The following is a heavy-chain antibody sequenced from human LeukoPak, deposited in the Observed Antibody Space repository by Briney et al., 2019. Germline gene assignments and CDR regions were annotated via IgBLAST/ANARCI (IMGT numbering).Heavy chain of an antibody. Sequence: GGSLRLSCAASGFTFSSYAISWVRQAPGKGLEWVSMIYTGGTTYYADSVKGRFTISRDNSKNTVYLQMNSLRAEDTAVYYCARHHCSSTRCYDFTVDYFDYWGQGTLVTVSS. J-gene: IGHJ4*02. V-gene: IGHV3-53*01. D-gene: IGHD2-2*01. CDR1: GFTFSSYA. CDR2: IYTGGTT. CDR3: ARHHCSSTRCYDFTVDYFDY.